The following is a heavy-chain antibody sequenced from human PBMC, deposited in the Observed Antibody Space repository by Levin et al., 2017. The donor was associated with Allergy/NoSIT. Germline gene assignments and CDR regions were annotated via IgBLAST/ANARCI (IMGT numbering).Heavy chain of an antibody. Sequence: SCAASGFSFSTCDMHWVRQAPGKGLEWVAVTSSDGSNKDYAGSVKGRFTISRDNSKNTVSLQMDSLRDDDTAVYYCAKGTYSSGYSSSDYWGQGTQVTVSS. CDR3: AKGTYSSGYSSSDY. V-gene: IGHV3-30*18. J-gene: IGHJ4*02. CDR1: GFSFSTCD. D-gene: IGHD2-15*01. CDR2: TSSDGSNK.